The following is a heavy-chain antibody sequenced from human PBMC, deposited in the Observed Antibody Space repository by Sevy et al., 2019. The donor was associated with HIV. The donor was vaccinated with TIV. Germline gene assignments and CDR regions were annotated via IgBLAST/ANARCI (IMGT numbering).Heavy chain of an antibody. CDR1: GFTLSSHS. Sequence: GGSLRLSCAVSGFTLSSHSMNWVRQAPGKGLEWLSHIRGDDENKYYADSVQGRFTISRDDASNSVQLQMNSLRDEDTAVYYCARGGNPGQAASDIWGQGTVVTVSS. CDR3: ARGGNPGQAASDI. V-gene: IGHV3-48*02. J-gene: IGHJ3*02. CDR2: IRGDDENK.